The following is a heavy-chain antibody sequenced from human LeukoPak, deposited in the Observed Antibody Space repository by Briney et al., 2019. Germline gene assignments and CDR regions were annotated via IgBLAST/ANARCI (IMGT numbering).Heavy chain of an antibody. CDR1: GFTFSNYW. Sequence: GGSLRLSCAASGFTFSNYWMHWVRQAPGKGLVWVSRINSDESDTNYADSVKGRFTISRDNARNTVYLQMNSLRAEDTAVYYCARGWVPSAITLQWGQGTMVTVSS. V-gene: IGHV3-74*01. CDR3: ARGWVPSAITLQ. J-gene: IGHJ3*01. D-gene: IGHD3-10*01. CDR2: INSDESDT.